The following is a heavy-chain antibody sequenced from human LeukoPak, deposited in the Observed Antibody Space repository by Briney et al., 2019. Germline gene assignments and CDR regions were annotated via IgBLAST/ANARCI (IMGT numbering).Heavy chain of an antibody. D-gene: IGHD5-18*01. V-gene: IGHV4-34*01. CDR1: GGSFSGYY. CDR3: ARGRYTFAY. J-gene: IGHJ4*02. Sequence: SETLSLTCAVSGGSFSGYYWSWIRQPPGKGLEWIGEINHSGSTNYNPSLKSRVTISVDTSKNQFSLNLRSVTAADTAVYYCARGRYTFAYSGQGTLVTVSS. CDR2: INHSGST.